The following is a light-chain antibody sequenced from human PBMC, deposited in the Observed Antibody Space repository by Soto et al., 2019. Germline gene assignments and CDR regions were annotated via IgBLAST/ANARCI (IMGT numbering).Light chain of an antibody. Sequence: ELAMTQSPVTLSASPGERVTLSCRASQSGNINLAWYQQRPGQAPRVLIYGASNRASGIPDRFSGSGSGTDFTLTISSLEPDDFALYYCQQYKDWPALSFGGGTRVEIK. V-gene: IGKV3D-15*01. CDR1: QSGNIN. CDR2: GAS. CDR3: QQYKDWPALS. J-gene: IGKJ4*01.